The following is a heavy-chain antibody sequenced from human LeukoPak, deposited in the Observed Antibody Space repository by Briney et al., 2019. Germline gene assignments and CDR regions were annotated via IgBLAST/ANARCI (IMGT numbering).Heavy chain of an antibody. D-gene: IGHD3-10*01. CDR1: GGSISVGSYY. CDR2: SSASGDT. CDR3: ARGGWSAFDI. Sequence: PSQTLSLTCTVSGGSISVGSYYWNWIRQPAGKGLEWIGRSSASGDTAYNPSLKSRVTISVDTSKNQFSMKLRSVTAADTAVYYCARGGWSAFDIWGQGTMVTVSS. J-gene: IGHJ3*02. V-gene: IGHV4-61*02.